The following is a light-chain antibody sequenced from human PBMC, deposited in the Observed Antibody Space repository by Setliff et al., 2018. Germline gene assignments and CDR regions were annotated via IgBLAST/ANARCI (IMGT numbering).Light chain of an antibody. CDR3: SSYTSSSTSYV. Sequence: QSALTQPAFVSGSPGQSITTACTGTSSDVGGYNYVSWYQQHPGKAPKLMIYDVSNRPSGVSNRFSGSKSGNTASLTISGLQAEDEADYYCSSYTSSSTSYVFGTGTKVTVL. J-gene: IGLJ1*01. CDR1: SSDVGGYNY. V-gene: IGLV2-14*03. CDR2: DVS.